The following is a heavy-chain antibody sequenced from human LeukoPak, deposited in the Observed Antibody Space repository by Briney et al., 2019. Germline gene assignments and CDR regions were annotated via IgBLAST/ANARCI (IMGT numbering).Heavy chain of an antibody. CDR3: AKVWKRDYYGSGSYSNYFDY. D-gene: IGHD3-10*01. Sequence: GGSLRLPCAASGFTFSSYAMSWVRQAPGKGLEWVSAISGSGGSTYYADSVKGRFTISRDNSKNTLYLQMNSLRAEDTAVYYCAKVWKRDYYGSGSYSNYFDYWGQGTLVTVSS. J-gene: IGHJ4*02. V-gene: IGHV3-23*01. CDR1: GFTFSSYA. CDR2: ISGSGGST.